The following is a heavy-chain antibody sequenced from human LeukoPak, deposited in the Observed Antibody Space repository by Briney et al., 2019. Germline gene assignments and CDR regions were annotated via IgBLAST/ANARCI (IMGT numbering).Heavy chain of an antibody. Sequence: GGSRRLSCAASGLTFAHYVMHWVRQVAGKGLDWVSLISGDGGSTYYADSVKGRLTISRDNSKNSLYLQMNSLTTEDTALYFCAKGTTMYAFDIWGQGIMVTVSS. J-gene: IGHJ3*02. CDR1: GLTFAHYV. CDR2: ISGDGGST. D-gene: IGHD1-1*01. CDR3: AKGTTMYAFDI. V-gene: IGHV3-43*02.